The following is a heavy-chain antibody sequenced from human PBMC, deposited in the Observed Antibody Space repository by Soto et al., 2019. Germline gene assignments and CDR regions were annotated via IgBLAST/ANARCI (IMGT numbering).Heavy chain of an antibody. V-gene: IGHV1-3*01. CDR1: GYTFTSYA. CDR3: ARIPSMVRGVNWFDP. Sequence: QVQLVQSGAEVKKPGASVKVSCKASGYTFTSYAMHWVRQAPGQRLEWMGWINAGNGNTKYSQKFQGRVTITRDTSASTAYMELGSLRSEDTAVYYCARIPSMVRGVNWFDPWGQGTLVTVSS. J-gene: IGHJ5*02. D-gene: IGHD3-10*01. CDR2: INAGNGNT.